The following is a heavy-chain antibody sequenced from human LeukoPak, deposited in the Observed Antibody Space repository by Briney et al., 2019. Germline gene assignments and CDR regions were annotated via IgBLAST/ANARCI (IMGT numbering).Heavy chain of an antibody. CDR1: GYTLTSSH. Sequence: ASVKVSCKASGYTLTSSHAHWVRQAPGQGLEWMALINCGDGYTNYAQKSQGRVSVTRDTSTSTIYMELSGLRVEDTAIYYCAKDRGGSYSIDYWGQGTLVTVSS. D-gene: IGHD1-26*01. J-gene: IGHJ4*02. V-gene: IGHV1-46*01. CDR3: AKDRGGSYSIDY. CDR2: INCGDGYT.